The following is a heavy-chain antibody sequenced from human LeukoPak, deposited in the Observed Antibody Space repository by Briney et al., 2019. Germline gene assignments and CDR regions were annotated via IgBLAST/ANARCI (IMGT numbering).Heavy chain of an antibody. V-gene: IGHV3-7*03. D-gene: IGHD2-2*01. Sequence: GGSLRLSRAASGFTFSNYWMSWVRQAPGKGLEWVANIKQDGSAKYYVDSVKGRFTISRDNAKNSLYLQMNSLRDEDTAVYYCAKLPDFDYWGQGTLVTVSS. CDR3: AKLPDFDY. J-gene: IGHJ4*02. CDR1: GFTFSNYW. CDR2: IKQDGSAK.